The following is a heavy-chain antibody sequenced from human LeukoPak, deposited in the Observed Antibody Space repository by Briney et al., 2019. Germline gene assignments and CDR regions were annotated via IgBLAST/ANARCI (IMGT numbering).Heavy chain of an antibody. CDR3: ARGGGAGDY. CDR2: IRLDGSET. D-gene: IGHD2-15*01. V-gene: IGHV3-7*01. Sequence: EGSLRLSCAASGFTFSNYWMSWVRQAPGKGLEWVANIRLDGSETNYVASVKGRFTISRDNAKNSLYLQMDSLRAEDTAVYYCARGGGAGDYWGQGTLVTVSS. CDR1: GFTFSNYW. J-gene: IGHJ4*02.